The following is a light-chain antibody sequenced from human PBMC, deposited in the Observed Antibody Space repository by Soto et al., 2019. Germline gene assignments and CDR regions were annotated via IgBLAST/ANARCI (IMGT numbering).Light chain of an antibody. V-gene: IGKV3-11*01. J-gene: IGKJ4*01. Sequence: EIVLTQSPATLSLSPGERATLSCRASQSVSSYLAWYQQKPGQAPRLLIYDASNRATGIPARFSGSGSGTDLTLTISSLEPEDFAGYYCQQCTQALTFGGGTKVEIK. CDR3: QQCTQALT. CDR2: DAS. CDR1: QSVSSY.